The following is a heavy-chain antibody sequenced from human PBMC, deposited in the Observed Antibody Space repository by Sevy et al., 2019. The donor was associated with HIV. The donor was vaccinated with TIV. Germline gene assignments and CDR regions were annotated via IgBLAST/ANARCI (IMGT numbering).Heavy chain of an antibody. CDR2: IWYDGSNK. D-gene: IGHD2-2*01. CDR3: ASDVKGYCSSTSCQNAFDI. Sequence: GSLRLSCAASGFTFSSYGMHWVRQAPGKGLEWVAVIWYDGSNKYYADSVKGRFTISRDNSKNTLYLQMNSLRAEDTAVYYCASDVKGYCSSTSCQNAFDIWGQGTMVTVSS. V-gene: IGHV3-33*08. CDR1: GFTFSSYG. J-gene: IGHJ3*02.